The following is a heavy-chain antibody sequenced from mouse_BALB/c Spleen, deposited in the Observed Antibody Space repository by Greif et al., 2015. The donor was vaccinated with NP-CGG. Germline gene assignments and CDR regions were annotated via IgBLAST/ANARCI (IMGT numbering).Heavy chain of an antibody. CDR1: GYTFTSSW. V-gene: IGHV1S130*01. J-gene: IGHJ1*01. CDR3: AREGRGYFDV. CDR2: IHPNSGNT. Sequence: VKLQESGSVLVRPGASVKLSCKASGYTFTSSWMHWAKQRPGQGLEWIGEIHPNSGNTNYNEKFKGKATLTVDTSSSTAYVDLSSLTSEDSAVYYCAREGRGYFDVWGAGTTVTVSS.